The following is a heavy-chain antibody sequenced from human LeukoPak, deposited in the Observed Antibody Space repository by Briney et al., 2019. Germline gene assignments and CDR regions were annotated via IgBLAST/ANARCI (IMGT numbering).Heavy chain of an antibody. D-gene: IGHD1-26*01. CDR1: GYTFTSYY. Sequence: ASVKVSCKTSGYTFTSYYIHWIRQAPGPGLEWMAVITPNDGRPTYAQQFQRRVALTMDTSTSTVYMELRSLRADDTAVYYCAKKPVGTTTGGPFGYWGQGTLVIVPS. V-gene: IGHV1-46*03. CDR2: ITPNDGRP. CDR3: AKKPVGTTTGGPFGY. J-gene: IGHJ4*02.